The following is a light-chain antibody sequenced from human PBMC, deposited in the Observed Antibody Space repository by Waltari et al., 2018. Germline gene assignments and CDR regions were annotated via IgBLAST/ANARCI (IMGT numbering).Light chain of an antibody. CDR3: TSRDSSGYRHV. CDR1: SLRKYY. Sequence: SSELTQDPAVSVALGQTVRITCQGDSLRKYYATWYQQKPGQAPVLVIFGENKRPSGIPDRFSGSSSGNTASLTITGAQAEDEADYHCTSRDSSGYRHVFGTGTKVTAL. CDR2: GEN. J-gene: IGLJ1*01. V-gene: IGLV3-19*01.